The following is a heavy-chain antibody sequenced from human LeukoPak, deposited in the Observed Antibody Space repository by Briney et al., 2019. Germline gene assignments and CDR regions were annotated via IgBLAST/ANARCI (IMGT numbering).Heavy chain of an antibody. D-gene: IGHD3-22*01. V-gene: IGHV3-11*01. CDR1: GFTFSDYY. Sequence: PGGSLRLSCAASGFTFSDYYMSWIRQAPGKGLEWVSYISSSGSTIYYADSVKGRFTISRDNAENSLYLQMNSLRAEDTAVYYCARAPYYYDSSGSPGDYYYYYYGMDVWGQGTTATVSS. J-gene: IGHJ6*02. CDR3: ARAPYYYDSSGSPGDYYYYYYGMDV. CDR2: ISSSGSTI.